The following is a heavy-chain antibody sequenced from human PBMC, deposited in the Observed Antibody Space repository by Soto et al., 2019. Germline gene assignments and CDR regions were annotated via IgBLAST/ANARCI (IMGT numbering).Heavy chain of an antibody. J-gene: IGHJ4*02. CDR2: IIPMFGTA. Sequence: QVQLVQSGAEVNKPESSVKVSCKAPGGTFSTYAISWVRQAPGQGLEWMGGIIPMFGTANYAQRFQDRVTITADESTNTVYMELSSLRSEATAVYCCASGIQLWLRRINNGYSGWGQGTLVTVSS. CDR3: ASGIQLWLRRINNGYSG. D-gene: IGHD5-18*01. V-gene: IGHV1-69*12. CDR1: GGTFSTYA.